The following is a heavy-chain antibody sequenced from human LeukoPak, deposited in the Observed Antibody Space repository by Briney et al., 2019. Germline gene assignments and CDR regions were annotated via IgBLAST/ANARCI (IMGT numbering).Heavy chain of an antibody. J-gene: IGHJ4*02. CDR1: GFTFSSYW. CDR2: INSDGSST. CDR3: AREVAVAGRPFDY. D-gene: IGHD6-19*01. V-gene: IGHV3-74*01. Sequence: GGSLRLSCAASGFTFSSYWMHWVRQAPGKGLVWVSRINSDGSSTSYADSVKGRFTISRDNAKNTLYLQMNSLRAEDTAVYYCAREVAVAGRPFDYWGQGTLVTVSS.